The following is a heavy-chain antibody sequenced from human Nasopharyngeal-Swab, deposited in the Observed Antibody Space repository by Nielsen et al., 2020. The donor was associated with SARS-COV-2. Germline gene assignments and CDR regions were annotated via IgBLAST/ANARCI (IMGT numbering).Heavy chain of an antibody. D-gene: IGHD1-26*01. CDR1: GYTLTELS. J-gene: IGHJ4*02. V-gene: IGHV1-24*01. CDR3: TTVAGSYGRFDY. Sequence: ASVKVSCKVSGYTLTELSMHWVRQAPGKGLEWVGGFDPEDGEIIYAQKFQGRVTMTEDTSTDTAYMELSSLTSEDTAVYYCTTVAGSYGRFDYWGQGTLVTVSS. CDR2: FDPEDGEI.